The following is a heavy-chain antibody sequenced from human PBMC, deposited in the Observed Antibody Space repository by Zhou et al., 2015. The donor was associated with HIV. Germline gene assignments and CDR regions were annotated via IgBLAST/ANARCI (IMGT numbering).Heavy chain of an antibody. J-gene: IGHJ4*02. CDR2: ITWNSDTI. V-gene: IGHV3-9*01. D-gene: IGHD3-16*01. CDR1: GFTFGNYG. Sequence: EVQLVESGGGLVQPGGSLRLSCAASGFTFGNYGMHWVRQVPGKGLEWVSGITWNSDTILYADSVKGRFTVSRDNAENSLYLQMNGLRPEDTALYYCVRDRGYVLGVMDYWGQGTLVAVSS. CDR3: VRDRGYVLGVMDY.